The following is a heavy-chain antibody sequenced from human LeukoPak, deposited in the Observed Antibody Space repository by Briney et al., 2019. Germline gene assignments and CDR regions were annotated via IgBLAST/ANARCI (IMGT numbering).Heavy chain of an antibody. CDR1: GFTFSPYT. J-gene: IGHJ4*02. V-gene: IGHV3-21*04. D-gene: IGHD3-22*01. Sequence: GGSLRLSCAASGFTFSPYTMNWVRQAPGKGLEWVSSISGSRSYIYYADSVKGRFTISRDNAKNSLYLQMNSLRAEDTAVYYCARDPYYYDSSGYSPWGQGTLVTVSS. CDR3: ARDPYYYDSSGYSP. CDR2: ISGSRSYI.